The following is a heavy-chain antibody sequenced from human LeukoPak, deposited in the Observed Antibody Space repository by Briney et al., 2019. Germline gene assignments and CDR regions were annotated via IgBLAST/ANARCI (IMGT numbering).Heavy chain of an antibody. V-gene: IGHV3-66*01. J-gene: IGHJ5*02. CDR1: GFTVSSSY. CDR3: ARGRQIYYDSSGYYDNWFDP. CDR2: IYGGGST. D-gene: IGHD3-22*01. Sequence: GGSLRLSCAASGFTVSSSYMTWVRQAPGKGLEWVSVIYGGGSTYYADSVKGRFTIPRDNSKNTLYLHMNSLRAEDTAVYYCARGRQIYYDSSGYYDNWFDPWGQGTLVTVSS.